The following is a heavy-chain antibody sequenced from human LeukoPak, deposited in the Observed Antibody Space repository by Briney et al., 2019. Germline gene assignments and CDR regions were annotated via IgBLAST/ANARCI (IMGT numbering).Heavy chain of an antibody. CDR1: GGSFSGYY. V-gene: IGHV4-34*01. D-gene: IGHD6-6*01. CDR3: AKDSSSSAFDY. J-gene: IGHJ4*02. Sequence: SETLSLTCAVYGGSFSGYYWSWIRQPPGKGLEWIGEINHSGSTNYNPSLKSRVTISVDTSKNQFSLRLSSVTAADTAVYYCAKDSSSSAFDYWGQGTLVTVSS. CDR2: INHSGST.